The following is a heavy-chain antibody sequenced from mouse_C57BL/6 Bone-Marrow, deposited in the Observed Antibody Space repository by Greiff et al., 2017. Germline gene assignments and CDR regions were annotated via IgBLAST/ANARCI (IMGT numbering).Heavy chain of an antibody. CDR1: GYTFTSYW. D-gene: IGHD2-13*01. V-gene: IGHV1-64*01. J-gene: IGHJ3*01. Sequence: VKLQQPGAELVKPGASVKLSCKASGYTFTSYWMHWVKQRPGQGLEWIGMIHPNSGSTNYNEKFKSKATLTVDKSSSTAYMQLSSLTSEDSAVYYCAREDYSAWFAYWGQGTLVTVSA. CDR2: IHPNSGST. CDR3: AREDYSAWFAY.